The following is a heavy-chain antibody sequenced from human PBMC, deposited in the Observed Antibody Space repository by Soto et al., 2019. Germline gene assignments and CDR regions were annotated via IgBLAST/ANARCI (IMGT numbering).Heavy chain of an antibody. J-gene: IGHJ5*02. CDR2: IRHNGDT. CDR1: GGSFTDYK. D-gene: IGHD4-17*01. V-gene: IGHV4-34*01. CDR3: AGGPDYGDYDA. Sequence: QVQLRQWGAGLLKPSETLSLTCVVSGGSFTDYKWTWIRQSPEKGLEWIGEIRHNGDTDSKPSLRSRLTMSLDTSKTQFSLHLSSVTSADTAVYFCAGGPDYGDYDAWGQGTLVTVSS.